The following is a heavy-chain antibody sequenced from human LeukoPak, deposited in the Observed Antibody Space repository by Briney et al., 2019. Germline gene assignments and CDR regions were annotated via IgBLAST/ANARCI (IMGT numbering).Heavy chain of an antibody. CDR2: IVVGSGNT. Sequence: SVKVSCKASGFTFTSSAMQWVRQARGQCLEWIGWIVVGSGNTNYAQKFQERVTITRDMSTSTAYMELSSLRSEDTAVYYCAAGPYYDSSGYYYQTRYYYYMDVWGKGTTVTVSS. J-gene: IGHJ6*03. V-gene: IGHV1-58*02. CDR1: GFTFTSSA. CDR3: AAGPYYDSSGYYYQTRYYYYMDV. D-gene: IGHD3-22*01.